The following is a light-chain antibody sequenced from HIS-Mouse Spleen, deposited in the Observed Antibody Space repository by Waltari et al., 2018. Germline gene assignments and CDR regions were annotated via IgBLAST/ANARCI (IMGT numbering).Light chain of an antibody. CDR1: SSNIGSNT. J-gene: IGLJ2*01. CDR3: AAWDDSLNGLV. V-gene: IGLV1-44*01. CDR2: RNN. Sequence: QSVLTQPPSASGTPGQRVTISCSGSSSNIGSNTVNWYQQLPGTAPKLLIYRNNQRPPGVPDRFSGSKSGTSASLAISGLQSEDEADYYCAAWDDSLNGLVFGGGTKLTVL.